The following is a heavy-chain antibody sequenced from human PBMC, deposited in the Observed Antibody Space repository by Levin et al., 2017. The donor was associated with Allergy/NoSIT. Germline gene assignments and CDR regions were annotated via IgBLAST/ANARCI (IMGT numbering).Heavy chain of an antibody. J-gene: IGHJ4*02. CDR1: GGSVYSANYY. D-gene: IGHD1-7*01. Sequence: SETLSLTCTVSGGSVYSANYYWTWIRQSPGRGLEWIGYIYYSGTTKYNPSLKSRLTMSVDMSKNQFSLNLSSVTAAETALYLCARATGEERTGWNSDDVDYWGQGTLVTVSS. CDR2: IYYSGTT. CDR3: ARATGEERTGWNSDDVDY. V-gene: IGHV4-61*01.